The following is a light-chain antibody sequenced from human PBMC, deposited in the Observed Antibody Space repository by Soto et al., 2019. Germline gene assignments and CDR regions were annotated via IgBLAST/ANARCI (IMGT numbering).Light chain of an antibody. CDR2: EDV. V-gene: IGLV2-23*01. CDR1: SSDVGRYSL. J-gene: IGLJ2*01. Sequence: QSALTQPASVSGSPGQSLTISCTGTSSDVGRYSLVSWYQQHPGKAPKLIIYEDVERPSGVSYRFSGSKSGNTASLTISGLQTEDAADYYCCSYAGGTSVIFGGGTKLTVL. CDR3: CSYAGGTSVI.